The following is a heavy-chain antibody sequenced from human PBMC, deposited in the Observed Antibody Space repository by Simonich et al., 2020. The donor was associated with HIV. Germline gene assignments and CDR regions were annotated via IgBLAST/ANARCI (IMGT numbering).Heavy chain of an antibody. CDR2: INNSERT. CDR3: ARGFYQRLYYFDY. V-gene: IGHV4-34*01. D-gene: IGHD2-2*01. Sequence: QVQLQQWGAGLLKPSETLSLTCAVYGGSFSGYYWSWIRPPPGKGLEWIGEINNSERTNYNPSLKRRVTISVDTSKNQFSLKLSSVTAADTAVYYCARGFYQRLYYFDYWGQGTLVTVSS. CDR1: GGSFSGYY. J-gene: IGHJ4*02.